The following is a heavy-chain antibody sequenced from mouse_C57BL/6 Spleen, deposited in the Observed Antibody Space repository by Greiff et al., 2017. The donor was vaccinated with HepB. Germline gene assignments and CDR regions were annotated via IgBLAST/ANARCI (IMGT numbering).Heavy chain of an antibody. CDR2: IDPSDSYT. CDR1: GYTFTSYW. D-gene: IGHD1-1*01. Sequence: VQLQQSGAELVMPGASVKLSCKASGYTFTSYWMHWVKQRPGQGLEWIGEIDPSDSYTNYNQKFKGKSTLTVDKSSSTAYMQLSSLTSEDSAVYYCARSWATVQSYFDYWGQGTTLTVSS. V-gene: IGHV1-69*01. J-gene: IGHJ2*01. CDR3: ARSWATVQSYFDY.